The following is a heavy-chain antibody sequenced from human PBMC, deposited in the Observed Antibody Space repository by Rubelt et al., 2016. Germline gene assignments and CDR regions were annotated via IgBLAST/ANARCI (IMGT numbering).Heavy chain of an antibody. Sequence: GESGGGLVQPGGSLRLSCSASGFTFSAYAMHWVRQAPGKGLDYVSAITSSGGSTYYADSVKGRFTISRDNSKNTLYLQMGSLRAEDTAVYYCATPSGGSVGTTTHYYYYGMDVWGQGTTVTVSS. D-gene: IGHD1-26*01. CDR1: GFTFSAYA. V-gene: IGHV3-64D*09. J-gene: IGHJ6*02. CDR3: ATPSGGSVGTTTHYYYYGMDV. CDR2: ITSSGGST.